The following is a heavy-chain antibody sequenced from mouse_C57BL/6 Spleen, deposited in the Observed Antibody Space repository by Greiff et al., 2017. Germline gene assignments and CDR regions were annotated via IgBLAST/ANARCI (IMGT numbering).Heavy chain of an antibody. J-gene: IGHJ2*01. CDR3: ERDTPARFDY. V-gene: IGHV1-53*01. CDR2: INPSNGGT. Sequence: QVQLQQPGTDLVKPGASVKLSCKASGYTFTSYWMHWVKQRPGQGLEWIGNINPSNGGTNYNETFKSKGTLTVDKAASTAYMQLSSLTSEDSEVYKYERDTPARFDYWGQGTTLTVSS. CDR1: GYTFTSYW.